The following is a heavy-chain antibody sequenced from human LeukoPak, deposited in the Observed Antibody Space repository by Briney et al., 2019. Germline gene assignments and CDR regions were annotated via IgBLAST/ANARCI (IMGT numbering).Heavy chain of an antibody. J-gene: IGHJ5*02. D-gene: IGHD3-10*01. CDR2: IYTIGST. CDR1: GGFISSYY. Sequence: SETLSLTCTVSGGFISSYYCSWIRHLAGEGLECLGRIYTIGSTNYHPSLKSRVTMSVDTSKNQFSLKLNSVTAADTAVYYCARGIRLGYGSGRDWFDPWGQGTLVTVSS. V-gene: IGHV4-4*07. CDR3: ARGIRLGYGSGRDWFDP.